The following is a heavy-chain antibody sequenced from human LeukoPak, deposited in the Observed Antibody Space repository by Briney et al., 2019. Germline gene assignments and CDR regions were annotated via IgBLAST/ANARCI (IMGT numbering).Heavy chain of an antibody. CDR3: ARGSLITMVRGVPYYYYMDV. J-gene: IGHJ6*03. Sequence: GGSLRLSCAASGFTSSSYGMSWVRQAPGKGLEWVSAISGSGGSTYYADSVKGRFTISRDNSKNTLYLQMNSLRAEDTAVYYCARGSLITMVRGVPYYYYMDVWGKGTTVTVSS. CDR1: GFTSSSYG. CDR2: ISGSGGST. D-gene: IGHD3-10*01. V-gene: IGHV3-23*01.